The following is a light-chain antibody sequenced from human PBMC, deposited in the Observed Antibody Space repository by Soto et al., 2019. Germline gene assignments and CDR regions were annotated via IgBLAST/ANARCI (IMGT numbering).Light chain of an antibody. J-gene: IGLJ1*01. CDR1: GSNIGSNA. CDR3: AAWDDSLLAV. CDR2: LND. V-gene: IGLV1-44*01. Sequence: QSVLTQPPSASATPGQRVTIPCSGSGSNIGSNAVHWYQQLPGTAPKLLIYLNDQRPSGVPDRFSGSKSGTSASLAISGLQSEDEGDYYCAAWDDSLLAVFGTGTKVTVL.